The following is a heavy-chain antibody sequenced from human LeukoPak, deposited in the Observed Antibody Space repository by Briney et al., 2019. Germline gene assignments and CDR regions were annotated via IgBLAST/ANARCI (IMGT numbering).Heavy chain of an antibody. J-gene: IGHJ3*02. D-gene: IGHD5-24*01. CDR2: IYWDDDK. V-gene: IGHV2-5*02. CDR3: AHTREMATIEDAFDI. Sequence: SGPTLVNPTQTLTLTCTFSGFSLGTSGVGVGWIRQPPGKALEWLALIYWDDDKRYSPSLKSRLTITKDTSKNQVVLTMTNMDPVDTATYYCAHTREMATIEDAFDIWGQGTMVTVSS. CDR1: GFSLGTSGVG.